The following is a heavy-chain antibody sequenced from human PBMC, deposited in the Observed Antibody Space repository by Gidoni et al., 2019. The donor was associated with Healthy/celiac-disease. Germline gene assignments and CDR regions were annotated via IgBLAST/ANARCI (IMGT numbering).Heavy chain of an antibody. V-gene: IGHV3-23*01. D-gene: IGHD5-12*01. Sequence: EVQLLESGGGLVQPGGSLRLSRAASGFSFSSYVMSWVRQAPGKGLEWVSAISGSVGSTYYADSGKGRFTISRDNSKNTLYLQMNSLRAEDTAVYYCAKDSMYSGYDPFDYWGQGTLVTVSS. J-gene: IGHJ4*02. CDR3: AKDSMYSGYDPFDY. CDR1: GFSFSSYV. CDR2: ISGSVGST.